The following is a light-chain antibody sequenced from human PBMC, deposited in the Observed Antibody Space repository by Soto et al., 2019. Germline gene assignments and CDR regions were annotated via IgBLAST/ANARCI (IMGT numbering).Light chain of an antibody. J-gene: IGKJ2*01. Sequence: EIVLTQSPATLSLSPGERATLSCRASQSVSSYLAWYQQKPGQAPRLLIYDASNRATGIPARFSGSGSGTDFTLTISSLQPEDFEVYYCQQHSNWPPLYTFGQGTKVEIK. V-gene: IGKV3-11*01. CDR1: QSVSSY. CDR2: DAS. CDR3: QQHSNWPPLYT.